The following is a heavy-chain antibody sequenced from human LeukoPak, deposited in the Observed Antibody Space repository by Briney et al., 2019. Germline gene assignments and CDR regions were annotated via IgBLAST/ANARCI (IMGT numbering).Heavy chain of an antibody. CDR1: GGSISSSSYY. CDR2: IYYSGST. D-gene: IGHD2-2*03. CDR3: ARHGYCSSTSCRPPLWDY. V-gene: IGHV4-39*01. Sequence: SETLSLTCTVSGGSISSSSYYWGWIRQPPGKGLEWIGSIYYSGSTYYNPSLKSRVTISVDTSKNQFSLKRSSVTAADTAVYYCARHGYCSSTSCRPPLWDYWGQGTLVTVSS. J-gene: IGHJ4*02.